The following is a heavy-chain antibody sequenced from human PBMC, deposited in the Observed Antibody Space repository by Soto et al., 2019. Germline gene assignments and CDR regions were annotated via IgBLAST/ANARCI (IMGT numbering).Heavy chain of an antibody. CDR1: GYTFTSYG. CDR3: ARVKYSTPYYYYSGMDV. D-gene: IGHD5-18*01. CDR2: ISAYNGNT. V-gene: IGHV1-18*01. Sequence: QVQLVQSGAEVKKPGASVKVSCKASGYTFTSYGISWVRQAPGQGLEWMGWISAYNGNTNYAPKLQGRVTMTTDTSTSTAYLELRSLRSDDTAVYYCARVKYSTPYYYYSGMDVWGQGTTVTVSS. J-gene: IGHJ6*02.